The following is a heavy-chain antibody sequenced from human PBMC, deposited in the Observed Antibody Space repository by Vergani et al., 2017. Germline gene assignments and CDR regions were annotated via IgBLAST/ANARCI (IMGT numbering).Heavy chain of an antibody. CDR2: IYYSGST. V-gene: IGHV4-39*01. CDR3: ARGEGGCSSTSCYGAASVY. D-gene: IGHD2-2*01. J-gene: IGHJ4*02. Sequence: QLQLQESGPGLVKPSETLSLTCTVSGGSISSSSYYWGWIRQPPGKGLEWIGSIYYSGSTYYNPSLKSRVTISVDTSKNQFSLKLSSVTAADTAVYYCARGEGGCSSTSCYGAASVYWGQGTLVTVSS. CDR1: GGSISSSSYY.